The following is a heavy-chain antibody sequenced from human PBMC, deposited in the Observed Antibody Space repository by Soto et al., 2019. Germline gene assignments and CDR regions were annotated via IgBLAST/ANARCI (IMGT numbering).Heavy chain of an antibody. V-gene: IGHV2-5*02. Sequence: QITLRESGPALVRPTQTLTLTCTFSGFSLSSNGVGVGWIRQPPGKALEWLALIYWDDDHRYSPSLKTRLTITEDTSKNHVVLTMTKLDPVDTATYYCAREMYYSTYFDSRGQGTLVTVSS. CDR3: AREMYYSTYFDS. D-gene: IGHD3-10*01. CDR1: GFSLSSNGVG. CDR2: IYWDDDH. J-gene: IGHJ4*02.